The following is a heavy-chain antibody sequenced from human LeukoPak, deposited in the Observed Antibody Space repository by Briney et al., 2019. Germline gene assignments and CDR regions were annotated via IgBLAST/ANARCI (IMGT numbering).Heavy chain of an antibody. J-gene: IGHJ4*02. V-gene: IGHV3-30*03. CDR1: EFTFNNHD. D-gene: IGHD2-2*01. CDR3: ARRSSKGFDY. Sequence: GGSLRLSCAASEFTFNNHDMHWVRQAPGKGLEWVAAISYDGRNKYYADSVKGRFTISRDNSKNTLNLQMNSLRTEDTAVFYCARRSSKGFDYWGQGILVTVSS. CDR2: ISYDGRNK.